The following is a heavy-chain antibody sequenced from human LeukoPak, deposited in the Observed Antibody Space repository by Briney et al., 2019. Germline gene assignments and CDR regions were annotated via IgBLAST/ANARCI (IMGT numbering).Heavy chain of an antibody. CDR1: GFTFSSYS. Sequence: PGGSLRLSCAASGFTFSSYSMNWVRQAPGKGLEWVSSISSSSSYIYYADSVKGRFTISRDNAKNSLYLQTNSLRAEDTAVYYCAKDCGGDCDHGDDAFDIWGQGTMVTVSS. J-gene: IGHJ3*02. CDR2: ISSSSSYI. D-gene: IGHD2-21*02. CDR3: AKDCGGDCDHGDDAFDI. V-gene: IGHV3-21*04.